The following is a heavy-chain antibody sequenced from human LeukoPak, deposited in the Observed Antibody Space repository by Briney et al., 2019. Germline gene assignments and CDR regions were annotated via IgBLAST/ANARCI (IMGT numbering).Heavy chain of an antibody. J-gene: IGHJ4*02. V-gene: IGHV3-23*01. Sequence: GSLRLSCAASGFTFSSYAKTWVRQAPGKGLEGVSTLASTGSDTYYADSVKGRFTISRDTSKNALYLQMDSLRAEDTAIYYCAKDRGRSVSGTEFDYWGQGTLLTVSS. CDR2: LASTGSDT. CDR3: AKDRGRSVSGTEFDY. D-gene: IGHD6-19*01. CDR1: GFTFSSYA.